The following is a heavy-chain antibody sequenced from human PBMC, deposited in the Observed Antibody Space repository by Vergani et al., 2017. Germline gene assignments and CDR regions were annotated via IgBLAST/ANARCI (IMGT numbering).Heavy chain of an antibody. J-gene: IGHJ4*02. V-gene: IGHV5-51*01. CDR2: ITPFDSKI. D-gene: IGHD2-21*01. CDR1: ESSFTSNQ. Sequence: EVMLVQSGAEVKKPGASLMISCKYSESSFTSNQISWVRQMSGKGLQWMGNITPFDSKIAYSPSFQGQVIMSIDKSITTAYLQWRSLVASVTAIYYCTRHVPCGDGSCLHFDHWGQGTQVTVSS. CDR3: TRHVPCGDGSCLHFDH.